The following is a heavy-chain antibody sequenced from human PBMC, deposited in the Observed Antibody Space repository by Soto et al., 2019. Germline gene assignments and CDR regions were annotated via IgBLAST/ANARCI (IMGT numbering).Heavy chain of an antibody. CDR2: IFSNDEK. CDR1: GFSLSNARMG. D-gene: IGHD1-26*01. J-gene: IGHJ6*02. Sequence: SGPTLVNPTETLTLTCTVSGFSLSNARMGVSWIRQPPGKALEWLAHIFSNDEKSYSTSLKSRLTISKDTSKNQVVLTMTNMDPVDTATYYCARIPLTNIVGATYYYYYGMDVWGQGTTVTVSS. V-gene: IGHV2-26*01. CDR3: ARIPLTNIVGATYYYYYGMDV.